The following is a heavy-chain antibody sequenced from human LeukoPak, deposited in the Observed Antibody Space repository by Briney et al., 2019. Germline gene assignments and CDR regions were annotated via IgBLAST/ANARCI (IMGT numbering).Heavy chain of an antibody. CDR2: IRSKANSYAT. CDR1: GFTFSGSA. V-gene: IGHV3-73*01. Sequence: QPGGSLRLSCAASGFTFSGSAMHWVRQASGKGLEWVGRIRSKANSYATAYAASVKGRFTISRDDSKNTAYLQMNSLKTEDTAVYYRTRGWFGGVIPTSTNYYYGMDVWGQGTTVTVSS. CDR3: TRGWFGGVIPTSTNYYYGMDV. D-gene: IGHD3-16*01. J-gene: IGHJ6*02.